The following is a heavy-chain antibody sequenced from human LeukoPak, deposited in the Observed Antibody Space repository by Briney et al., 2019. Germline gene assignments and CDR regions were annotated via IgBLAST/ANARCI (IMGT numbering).Heavy chain of an antibody. D-gene: IGHD2-2*02. J-gene: IGHJ5*02. CDR3: ARDRVTGYCSSTSCYTGHWFDP. CDR1: GYTFTSYD. Sequence: SVKVSCKASGYTFTSYDISWVRQAPGQGLEWMGGIIPIFGTANYAQKFQGRVTITTDESTSTAYMELSSLRSEDTAVYYCARDRVTGYCSSTSCYTGHWFDPWGQGTLVTVSS. CDR2: IIPIFGTA. V-gene: IGHV1-69*05.